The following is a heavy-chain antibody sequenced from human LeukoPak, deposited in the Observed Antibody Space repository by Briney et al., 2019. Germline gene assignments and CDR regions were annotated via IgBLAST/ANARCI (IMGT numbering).Heavy chain of an antibody. V-gene: IGHV1-24*01. Sequence: ASVTVSCTVSGYTLTELSMHWVRQAPGKGLEWMGGFDPEDGETIYAQKFQGRVTMTEDTSTDTAYMELSSLRSEDTAVYYCATWPGTYYYGSYWFDPWGQGTLVTVSS. CDR3: ATWPGTYYYGSYWFDP. D-gene: IGHD3-10*01. CDR1: GYTLTELS. J-gene: IGHJ5*02. CDR2: FDPEDGET.